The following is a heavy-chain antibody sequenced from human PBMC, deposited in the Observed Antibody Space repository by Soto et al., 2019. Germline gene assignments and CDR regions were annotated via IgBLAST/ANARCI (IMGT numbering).Heavy chain of an antibody. CDR2: MNPNSGNT. D-gene: IGHD4-17*01. CDR3: AGGIKDGDNPRWFDP. V-gene: IGHV1-8*01. CDR1: GYTFTSYD. Sequence: QVQLVQSGAEVKKPGASVKVSCKASGYTFTSYDINWVRQATGQGLEYLGWMNPNSGNTGYVQKFQGRVTMTRDTSTSAADMGLSSLRFADTAVYYCAGGIKDGDNPRWFDPWGQGTLVTVSS. J-gene: IGHJ5*02.